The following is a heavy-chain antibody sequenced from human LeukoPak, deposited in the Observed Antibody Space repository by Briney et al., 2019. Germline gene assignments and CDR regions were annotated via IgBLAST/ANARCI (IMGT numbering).Heavy chain of an antibody. CDR1: GFTFSSYW. Sequence: GGSLRLSCAASGFTFSSYWMSWVRQAPGKGLEWVANIKQDGSEKCYVDSVKGRFTISRDNAKNSLYLQMNSLRAEDTAVYYCARDRVLRYFDWLPLDVWGKGTTVTISS. J-gene: IGHJ6*04. CDR2: IKQDGSEK. CDR3: ARDRVLRYFDWLPLDV. V-gene: IGHV3-7*01. D-gene: IGHD3-9*01.